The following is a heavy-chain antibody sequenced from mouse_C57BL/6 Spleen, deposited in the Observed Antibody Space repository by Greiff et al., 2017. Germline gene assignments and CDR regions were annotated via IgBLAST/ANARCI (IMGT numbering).Heavy chain of an antibody. CDR2: INPSNGGT. V-gene: IGHV1-53*01. J-gene: IGHJ4*01. CDR3: ARFGYYCSSYYAMDY. D-gene: IGHD1-1*01. CDR1: GYTFTSYW. Sequence: VQLQQPGTELVKPGASVKLSCTASGYTFTSYWMHWVQQRPGQGLEWIGNINPSNGGTNYNEKFKSKATLTVDKSSSTAYMQLSSLTSDDSTVCYCARFGYYCSSYYAMDYWGQGTSVTVSS.